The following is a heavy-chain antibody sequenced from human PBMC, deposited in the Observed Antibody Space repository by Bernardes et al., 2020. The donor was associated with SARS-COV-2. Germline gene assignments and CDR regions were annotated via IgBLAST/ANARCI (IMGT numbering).Heavy chain of an antibody. V-gene: IGHV1-2*02. Sequence: ASVKVSCKTSGYTFTGYYIHWVRQAPGQGLEWMGWINPTSGGTKDAQKFQGRVTMTRDASISTAYMELSGLRSDDTAVYYCATGASLYDSSGYYLGWGQGTLVTVSS. D-gene: IGHD3-22*01. CDR2: INPTSGGT. CDR1: GYTFTGYY. J-gene: IGHJ4*02. CDR3: ATGASLYDSSGYYLG.